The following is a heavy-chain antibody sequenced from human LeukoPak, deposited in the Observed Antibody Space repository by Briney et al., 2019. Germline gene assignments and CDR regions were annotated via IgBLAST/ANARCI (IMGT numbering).Heavy chain of an antibody. CDR2: INWNGGST. D-gene: IGHD3-10*01. J-gene: IGHJ4*02. CDR3: TRGPPDGSGNYYPGDF. Sequence: GGSLRLSCAASGFTFDDYGMSWVRQAPGKGLEWVSGINWNGGSTGYADSVKGRFTISRDNAKNSLYLQMNSLRVEDTAVYYCTRGPPDGSGNYYPGDFWGQGTLVTVSS. V-gene: IGHV3-20*04. CDR1: GFTFDDYG.